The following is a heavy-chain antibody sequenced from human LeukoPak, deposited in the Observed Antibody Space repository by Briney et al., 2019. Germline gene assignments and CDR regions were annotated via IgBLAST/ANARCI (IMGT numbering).Heavy chain of an antibody. CDR3: AKDSSKGGGSSWRMDV. V-gene: IGHV3-23*01. CDR2: ISGSGVST. Sequence: PGGSLRLSPAASGFTFSSYAMSWVRQTPGKGLEWVSTISGSGVSTYYADSVKGRFTISRDNSKNTLSLQMNSLRAEDTAVYYCAKDSSKGGGSSWRMDVWGQGTTVTVSS. CDR1: GFTFSSYA. D-gene: IGHD6-13*01. J-gene: IGHJ6*02.